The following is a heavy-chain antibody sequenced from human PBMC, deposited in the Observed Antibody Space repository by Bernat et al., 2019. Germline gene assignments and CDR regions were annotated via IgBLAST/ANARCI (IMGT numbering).Heavy chain of an antibody. CDR1: GYTFTHG. V-gene: IGHV1-18*01. Sequence: QVQLVESGAEVKKPGASVKIPCKASGYTFTHGISWVRQAPGQGLEWMGWISPYNRNTNYAQKLQGRVTMTTDTSTSTAYMELRSLTSDDTAVYYCARDLDPAQLYSIPHFDFWGQGTLVPVSS. J-gene: IGHJ4*02. D-gene: IGHD2-21*01. CDR2: ISPYNRNT. CDR3: ARDLDPAQLYSIPHFDF.